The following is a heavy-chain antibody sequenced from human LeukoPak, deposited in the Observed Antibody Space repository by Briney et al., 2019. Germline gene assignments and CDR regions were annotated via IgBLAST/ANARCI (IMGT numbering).Heavy chain of an antibody. CDR2: ISSSRSYI. V-gene: IGHV3-21*01. CDR3: ARFIAAPYYFDY. J-gene: IGHJ4*02. D-gene: IGHD6-13*01. CDR1: GFTFSYS. Sequence: GGSLRLSCAASGFTFSYSMNWVRQAPGKGLEWVSFISSSRSYIYYADSVKGRFTISRDNAKNSLYLQMNSLRAEDTAVYYCARFIAAPYYFDYWGRGTLVTVSS.